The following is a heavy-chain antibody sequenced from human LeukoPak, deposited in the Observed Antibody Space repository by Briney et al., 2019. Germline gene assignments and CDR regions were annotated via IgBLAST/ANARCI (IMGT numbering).Heavy chain of an antibody. CDR1: GVSVSSDIYY. Sequence: SETLSLTCTVSGVSVSSDIYYWSWVRQPPGKGLEWIGYMHHSGGTYYSPSFKSRLTISVDTSKNQFSLDLSSVTAADTAVYYCARAASLDFWGQGILVTVSS. D-gene: IGHD2-2*01. CDR3: ARAASLDF. CDR2: MHHSGGT. J-gene: IGHJ4*02. V-gene: IGHV4-61*01.